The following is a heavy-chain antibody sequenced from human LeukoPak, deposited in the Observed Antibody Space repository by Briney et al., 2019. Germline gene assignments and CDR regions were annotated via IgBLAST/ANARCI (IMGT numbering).Heavy chain of an antibody. CDR2: IYSGGTT. Sequence: GGSLRLSCAVSGFTVSGNYMSWVRQAPGKGLEWVSLIYSGGTTYYADSVKGRFTISRDNAKTSLYLQMNSLRAEDTAVYYCARDLSGIAGYTYGRGIDYWGQGTLVTVSS. CDR1: GFTVSGNY. V-gene: IGHV3-53*01. D-gene: IGHD5-18*01. J-gene: IGHJ4*02. CDR3: ARDLSGIAGYTYGRGIDY.